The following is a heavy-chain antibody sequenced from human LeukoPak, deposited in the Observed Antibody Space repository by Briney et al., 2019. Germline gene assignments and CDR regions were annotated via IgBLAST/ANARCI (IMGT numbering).Heavy chain of an antibody. CDR2: INPSDSDT. D-gene: IGHD7-27*01. CDR1: GYSFTSYW. V-gene: IGHV5-51*01. CDR3: ARRQYTGDRGGWFDP. Sequence: GESLKISCKASGYSFTSYWIVWVRQMPGKGLEWMGIINPSDSDTRYSPSFQGQVTISVDESISTAFLQWSSLKASDNAIFYCARRQYTGDRGGWFDPWGQGTLVTVSA. J-gene: IGHJ5*02.